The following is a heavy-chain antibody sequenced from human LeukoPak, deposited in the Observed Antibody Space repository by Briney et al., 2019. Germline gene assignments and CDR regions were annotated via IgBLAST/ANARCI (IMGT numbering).Heavy chain of an antibody. Sequence: SETLSLTCAVYGVSFSGYYWSWIRQPPGKGLEWIAEINHSGSTNYNPSLKSRVTISIDTSTISLSMELSSVTAAETAVYFCATHLPFAGSGTPGGFDYWGQGTLVTVSS. V-gene: IGHV4-34*01. CDR2: INHSGST. CDR1: GVSFSGYY. CDR3: ATHLPFAGSGTPGGFDY. D-gene: IGHD1-1*01. J-gene: IGHJ4*02.